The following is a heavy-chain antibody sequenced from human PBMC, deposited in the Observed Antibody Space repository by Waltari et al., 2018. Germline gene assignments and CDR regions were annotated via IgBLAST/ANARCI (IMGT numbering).Heavy chain of an antibody. CDR2: IDPSDSYT. Sequence: EVQLVQSGAEVKKPGESLRISCKGSGYSFTSYWISWVRQMPGKGLEWMGRIDPSDSYTNYSPSFPGHVTISADKSIITAYLQWSSLKASDTAMYYCARHRPNTIFGVVINLQEGFDPWGQGTLVTVSS. V-gene: IGHV5-10-1*03. CDR3: ARHRPNTIFGVVINLQEGFDP. J-gene: IGHJ5*02. D-gene: IGHD3-3*01. CDR1: GYSFTSYW.